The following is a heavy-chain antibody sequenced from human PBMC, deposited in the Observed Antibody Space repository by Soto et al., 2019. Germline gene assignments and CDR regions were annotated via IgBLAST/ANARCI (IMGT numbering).Heavy chain of an antibody. Sequence: ASVKVSCKASGYTFTSYDINWVRQATGQGLEWMGWMNPNSGNTGYAQKFQGRVTMTRNTSISTAYMELSSLRSEDTAVYYCARVFSPSLGLQWLNPKGVDYWGQGTLVTVSS. D-gene: IGHD5-12*01. J-gene: IGHJ4*02. CDR2: MNPNSGNT. V-gene: IGHV1-8*01. CDR1: GYTFTSYD. CDR3: ARVFSPSLGLQWLNPKGVDY.